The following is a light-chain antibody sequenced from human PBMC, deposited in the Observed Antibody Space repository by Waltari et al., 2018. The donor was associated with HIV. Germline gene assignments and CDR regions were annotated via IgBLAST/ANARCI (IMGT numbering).Light chain of an antibody. J-gene: IGKJ5*01. CDR3: QQYGNSPIT. CDR2: STY. V-gene: IGKV3-20*01. CDR1: QSVSSTY. Sequence: PGDRATLSCRASQSVSSTYLGWHQQRPGQAPRLLIYSTYSRAPDVPDRFSGSGSGTDFTLTISRLEPEDFAVYYCQQYGNSPITFGQGTRLEIK.